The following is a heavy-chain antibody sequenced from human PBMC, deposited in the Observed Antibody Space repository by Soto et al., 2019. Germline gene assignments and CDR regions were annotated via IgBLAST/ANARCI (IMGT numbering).Heavy chain of an antibody. Sequence: SETLSLTCAVSGGSISSSNWWSWVRQPPGKGLEWIGEIYHSGSTNYNPSLKSRVTISRDKSKNTVYLQMDSLRTEDTAVYHCAKLGPYDSESYSFRYNWIDPWGQGTLVTVSS. CDR2: IYHSGST. CDR3: AKLGPYDSESYSFRYNWIDP. CDR1: GGSISSSNW. D-gene: IGHD3-10*01. V-gene: IGHV4-4*02. J-gene: IGHJ5*02.